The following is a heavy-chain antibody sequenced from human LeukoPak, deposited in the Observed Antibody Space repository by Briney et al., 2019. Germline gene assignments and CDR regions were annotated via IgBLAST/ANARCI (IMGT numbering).Heavy chain of an antibody. V-gene: IGHV3-64*01. D-gene: IGHD2-15*01. CDR1: GFTFSDHS. Sequence: GGSLRLSCVPSGFTFSDHSMHWVRQAPGGGLECVSCIISNGASSYYASSVKGRFTISRDNSKNTLYLQMGSLRPEDMAIYYCARGSDGTYDYWGQGTLVTVSS. CDR3: ARGSDGTYDY. J-gene: IGHJ4*02. CDR2: IISNGASS.